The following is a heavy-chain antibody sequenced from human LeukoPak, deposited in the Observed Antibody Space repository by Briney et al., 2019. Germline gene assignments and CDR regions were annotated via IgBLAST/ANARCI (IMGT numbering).Heavy chain of an antibody. CDR3: ARDSPPYSSRAYYFDY. CDR1: GGTFSSYA. V-gene: IGHV1-69*05. D-gene: IGHD6-13*01. J-gene: IGHJ4*02. Sequence: ASVKVSCKASGGTFSSYAISWVRQAPGQGLEWMGGIIPIFGTANYAQKFQGRVTITTDEFTSTAYMELSSLRSEDTAVYYCARDSPPYSSRAYYFDYWGQGTLVTVSS. CDR2: IIPIFGTA.